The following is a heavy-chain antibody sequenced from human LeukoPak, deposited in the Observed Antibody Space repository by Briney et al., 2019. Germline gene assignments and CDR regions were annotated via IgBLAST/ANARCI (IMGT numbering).Heavy chain of an antibody. CDR3: AKALRSSGWYYFDY. Sequence: GRSLRLSCAASGFTFSNYGMHWVRQAPGKGLEWVAVISYDGSNKYYADSVKGRFTISRDNSKNTLYLQMNSLRAEDTAVYYCAKALRSSGWYYFDYWGQGTLVTVSS. J-gene: IGHJ4*02. CDR2: ISYDGSNK. V-gene: IGHV3-30*18. CDR1: GFTFSNYG. D-gene: IGHD6-19*01.